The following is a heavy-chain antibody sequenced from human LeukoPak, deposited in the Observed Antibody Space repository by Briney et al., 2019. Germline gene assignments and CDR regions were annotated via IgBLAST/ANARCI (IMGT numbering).Heavy chain of an antibody. CDR1: GYTFTSNY. Sequence: GASVKVSCKASGYTFTSNYMHWERQAPGQGLEWMGVIHPSGGSTNYLQKFQGRLTVTSDTSTSTVYMELSGLRSDDTAVYYCARMGMDTAMITNFFDYWGQGTLVTASS. J-gene: IGHJ4*02. V-gene: IGHV1-46*01. D-gene: IGHD5-18*01. CDR3: ARMGMDTAMITNFFDY. CDR2: IHPSGGST.